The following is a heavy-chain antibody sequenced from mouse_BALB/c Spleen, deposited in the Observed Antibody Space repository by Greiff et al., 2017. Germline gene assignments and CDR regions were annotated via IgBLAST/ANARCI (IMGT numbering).Heavy chain of an antibody. V-gene: IGHV1S82*01. CDR2: IHPSDSET. J-gene: IGHJ4*01. Sequence: QVQLQQPGAELVRPGASVKLSCKASGYSFTSYWMNWVQQRPGQGLEWIGMIHPSDSETRLNQKFKDKATMTVDKASSTAYMQLSIPTSADSAVYYCSRKLDGNPYYYALDYWGQGTSVTVSS. CDR3: SRKLDGNPYYYALDY. D-gene: IGHD2-1*01. CDR1: GYSFTSYW.